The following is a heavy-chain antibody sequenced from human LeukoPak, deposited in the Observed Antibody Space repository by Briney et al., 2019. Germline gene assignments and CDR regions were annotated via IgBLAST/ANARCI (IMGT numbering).Heavy chain of an antibody. CDR1: GFTFSSYA. CDR2: ISGSGGRT. V-gene: IGHV3-23*01. J-gene: IGHJ4*02. D-gene: IGHD3-22*01. Sequence: RSLRLSCAASGFTFSSYAMSWVRQAPGKGLEWVSAISGSGGRTYCADSVKGRFTISRDNSKNTLYLQMNSLRAEDTAVYYCAKDRITMIVVVIFDYWGQGTLVTESS. CDR3: AKDRITMIVVVIFDY.